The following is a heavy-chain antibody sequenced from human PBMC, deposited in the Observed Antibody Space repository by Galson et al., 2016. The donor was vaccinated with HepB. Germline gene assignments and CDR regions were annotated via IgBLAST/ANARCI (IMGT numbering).Heavy chain of an antibody. D-gene: IGHD3-3*02. CDR3: VKEMLDVLAFLGGRQSGDLGAFNI. CDR2: ISTNSGRK. J-gene: IGHJ3*02. CDR1: GFTFSIHD. V-gene: IGHV3-9*01. Sequence: SLRLSCAASGFTFSIHDMHWVRQGPGKGLEWVSGISTNSGRKAYADSVKGRFTISRDNAKNSLYLQMNSLRNEDTALYYCVKEMLDVLAFLGGRQSGDLGAFNIWGQGTVVTVSS.